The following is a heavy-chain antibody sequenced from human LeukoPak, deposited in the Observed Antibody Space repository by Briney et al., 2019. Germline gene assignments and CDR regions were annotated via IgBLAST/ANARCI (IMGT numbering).Heavy chain of an antibody. J-gene: IGHJ6*02. CDR2: ISSRSSTI. CDR1: GFTFSNYC. Sequence: GGSLRLSCAASGFTFSNYCMNWVRQAPGKGLEWVSYISSRSSTIYYADSVKGRFTISRDNAKNSLYLQMNILRVEDTAVYYCARVGAAAHNGDLDVWGQGTTVTVSS. D-gene: IGHD6-13*01. V-gene: IGHV3-48*04. CDR3: ARVGAAAHNGDLDV.